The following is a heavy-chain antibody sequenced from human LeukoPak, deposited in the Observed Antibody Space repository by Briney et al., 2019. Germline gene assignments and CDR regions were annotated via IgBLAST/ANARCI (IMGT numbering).Heavy chain of an antibody. CDR2: VNPNSGGT. CDR3: ARDHSYYDSGSYSNVDY. J-gene: IGHJ4*02. CDR1: GYTFTAYY. Sequence: ASVKVSCKASGYTFTAYYTHWVRQAPGQGLEWMGWVNPNSGGTNYAQKFQGRVTMTRDTSSSTAYMELSRLRSDDTAVYYCARDHSYYDSGSYSNVDYWGQGTLVTVSS. V-gene: IGHV1-2*02. D-gene: IGHD3-10*01.